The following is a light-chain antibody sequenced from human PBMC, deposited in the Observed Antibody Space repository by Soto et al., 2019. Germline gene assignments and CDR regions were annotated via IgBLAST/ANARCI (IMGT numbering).Light chain of an antibody. CDR3: QQYGSAPPKVT. Sequence: EIVLTQSPVTLSWSPGERATLSCRASQSVSSSYLAWYQQKPGHAPRLLIYGASSRATGIPYRFSGSGSGTDFILTISSLEAEDFAVYYCQQYGSAPPKVTFGGGTKVEIK. V-gene: IGKV3-20*01. CDR1: QSVSSSY. CDR2: GAS. J-gene: IGKJ4*01.